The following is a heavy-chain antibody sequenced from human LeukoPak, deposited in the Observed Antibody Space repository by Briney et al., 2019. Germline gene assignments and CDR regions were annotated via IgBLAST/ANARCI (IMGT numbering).Heavy chain of an antibody. CDR2: INPSGGST. V-gene: IGHV1-46*01. Sequence: ASVKVSCKASGYTFTSYYMHWVRQAPGQGREWMGIINPSGGSTNYAQKLQGRVTMTTDTSTSTAYMELRSLRSDDTAVYYCARRRRHDYGDYWGQGTLVTVSS. J-gene: IGHJ4*02. CDR1: GYTFTSYY. CDR3: ARRRRHDYGDY.